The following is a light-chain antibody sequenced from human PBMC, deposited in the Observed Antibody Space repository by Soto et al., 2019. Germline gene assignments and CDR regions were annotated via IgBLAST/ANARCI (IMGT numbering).Light chain of an antibody. J-gene: IGLJ3*02. Sequence: QSVLTQPPSVSAAPGQKVTISCSGTTSNIDNNYVSWYQQLPGTAPKLLIHDNNQRPSGIPDRFSGSKSGTSATLVITGVQTGDEADYYCGTWDLSLNARVFGGGTKLTVL. CDR1: TSNIDNNY. V-gene: IGLV1-51*01. CDR2: DNN. CDR3: GTWDLSLNARV.